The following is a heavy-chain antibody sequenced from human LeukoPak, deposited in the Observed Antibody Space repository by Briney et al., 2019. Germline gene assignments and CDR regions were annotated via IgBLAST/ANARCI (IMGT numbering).Heavy chain of an antibody. Sequence: GGSLRLSCAASGFTFSSYAMSWVRQAPGKGLEWVSAISGSGGSTYYADSVKGRFTISRDNSKNTLNLQMNSLRAEDTAVYYCAKDRGGYLLNWFDPWGQGTLVTVSS. CDR3: AKDRGGYLLNWFDP. D-gene: IGHD2-15*01. CDR1: GFTFSSYA. J-gene: IGHJ5*02. V-gene: IGHV3-23*01. CDR2: ISGSGGST.